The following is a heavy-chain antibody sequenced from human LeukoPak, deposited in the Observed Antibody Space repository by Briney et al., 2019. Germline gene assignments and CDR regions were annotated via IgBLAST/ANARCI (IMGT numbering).Heavy chain of an antibody. CDR2: INPNSGGT. Sequence: ASVKVSCKASGYTFTGYYMHWVRQAPGQGLEWMGWINPNSGGTNYAQKFQGRVTMTRDTSISTAYMELSRLRSDDTAVYYCARVPELYYDSSGYSYFDYWGQGTLVTVSS. CDR1: GYTFTGYY. J-gene: IGHJ4*02. V-gene: IGHV1-2*02. D-gene: IGHD3-22*01. CDR3: ARVPELYYDSSGYSYFDY.